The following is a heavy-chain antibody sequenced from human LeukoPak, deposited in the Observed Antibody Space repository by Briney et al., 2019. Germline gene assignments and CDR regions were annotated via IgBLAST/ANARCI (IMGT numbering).Heavy chain of an antibody. J-gene: IGHJ4*02. CDR3: ARGHLRTGTREFDY. V-gene: IGHV4-34*01. CDR2: INHSGST. D-gene: IGHD1-7*01. Sequence: SETLSFTCAVYGGSFNDYFWSWIRQPPGKGLEWIGEINHSGSTKYTASLKSRVAISVDTSKNQFSLKLNSVTAADTAVHFCARGHLRTGTREFDYWGQGTLVTASS. CDR1: GGSFNDYF.